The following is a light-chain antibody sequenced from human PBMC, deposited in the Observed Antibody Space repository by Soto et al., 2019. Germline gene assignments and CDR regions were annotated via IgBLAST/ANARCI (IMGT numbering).Light chain of an antibody. CDR2: KAS. J-gene: IGKJ1*01. CDR3: QQYNSYRT. CDR1: QSISSW. Sequence: DIQMTQSPSTLSASAGDRVTITCRASQSISSWLAWYQQKPGKAPKLLIYKASSLESGVPSRLSGGGSGTEFTLTIRSLQPDDFATYYCQQYNSYRTFGQGTKVDIK. V-gene: IGKV1-5*03.